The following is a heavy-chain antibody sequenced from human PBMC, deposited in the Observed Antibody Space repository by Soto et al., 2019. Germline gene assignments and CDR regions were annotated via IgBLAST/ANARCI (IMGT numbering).Heavy chain of an antibody. V-gene: IGHV4-34*01. D-gene: IGHD4-4*01. CDR1: GGSFSDYY. J-gene: IGHJ5*02. CDR3: VRGGESSNRDNWFDP. Sequence: QVQLQQWGAGLLKPSETLSLTCAVFGGSFSDYYWSWIRQPPGKGLEWIGKINHSGGTNYNPSLKSRVTISVDTSKNQFSLKLSSVTAADTAVYFCVRGGESSNRDNWFDPWGQGTLVTVSS. CDR2: INHSGGT.